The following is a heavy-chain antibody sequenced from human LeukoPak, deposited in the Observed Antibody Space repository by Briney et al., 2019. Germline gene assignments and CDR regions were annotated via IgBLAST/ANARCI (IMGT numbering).Heavy chain of an antibody. CDR3: AREGTVSFDY. CDR2: INPSGNST. V-gene: IGHV1-46*01. D-gene: IGHD3/OR15-3a*01. Sequence: ASVKVSCKASGYTFTRYYIHRVRQAPGQGLEWTGIINPSGNSTSYAQKFQGRVTMTRDTSTSTVYMELSSLRSEDTAVYYCAREGTVSFDYWGQGTLVTASS. J-gene: IGHJ4*02. CDR1: GYTFTRYY.